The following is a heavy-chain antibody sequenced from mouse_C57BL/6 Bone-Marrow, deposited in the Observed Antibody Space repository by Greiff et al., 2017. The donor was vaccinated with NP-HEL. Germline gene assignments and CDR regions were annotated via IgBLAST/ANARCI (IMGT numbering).Heavy chain of an antibody. D-gene: IGHD2-10*01. CDR3: AREPLLDYAMDY. V-gene: IGHV5-4*01. Sequence: EVQLVESGGGLVKPGGSLKLSCAASGFTFSSYAMSWVRQTPEKRLEWVATISDGGSYTYYPDNVKGRFHISSDTAKNNLYLQMSHLRSEDTAMYYCAREPLLDYAMDYWGQGTSVTVSS. CDR2: ISDGGSYT. CDR1: GFTFSSYA. J-gene: IGHJ4*01.